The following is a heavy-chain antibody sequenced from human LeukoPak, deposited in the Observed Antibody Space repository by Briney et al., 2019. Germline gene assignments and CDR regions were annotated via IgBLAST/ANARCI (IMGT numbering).Heavy chain of an antibody. CDR2: IYPGDSDT. D-gene: IGHD3-22*01. V-gene: IGHV5-51*01. CDR1: GYSFTSYW. CDR3: ARHGYPDYYDSSGYHDY. J-gene: IGHJ4*02. Sequence: GEPLKISCQGLGYSFTSYWIGWVRQMPGKGLEWLGIIYPGDSDTRYSPSFQGQVTISADKSISTAYLQWSSLKASDTAMYYCARHGYPDYYDSSGYHDYWGQGTLVTVSS.